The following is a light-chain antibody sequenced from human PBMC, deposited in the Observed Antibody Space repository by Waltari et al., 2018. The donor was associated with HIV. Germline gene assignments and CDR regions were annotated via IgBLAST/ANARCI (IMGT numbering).Light chain of an antibody. CDR3: QQYYSTPPHT. V-gene: IGKV4-1*01. J-gene: IGKJ2*01. CDR2: WAS. Sequence: IVMTQSPDSLAVSLGGRATINGKSSQSVLYSSNNKNYLAWYQQKPGQPPKLLIYWASTRESGVPDRFSGSGSGTDFTLTISSLQAEDVAVYYCQQYYSTPPHTFGQGTKLEIK. CDR1: QSVLYSSNNKNY.